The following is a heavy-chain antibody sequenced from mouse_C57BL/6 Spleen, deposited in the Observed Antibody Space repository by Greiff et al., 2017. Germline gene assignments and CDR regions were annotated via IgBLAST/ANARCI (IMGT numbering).Heavy chain of an antibody. CDR1: GYAFSSYW. Sequence: QVQLKESGAELVKPGASVKISCKASGYAFSSYWMNWVKQRPGKGLEWIGQIYPGDGDTNYNGKFKGKATLTADKSSSTAYMQLNSLTSDDSAVYFCARQGSSYGYFGVWGTGTTVTVSS. CDR3: ARQGSSYGYFGV. CDR2: IYPGDGDT. J-gene: IGHJ1*03. V-gene: IGHV1-80*01. D-gene: IGHD1-1*01.